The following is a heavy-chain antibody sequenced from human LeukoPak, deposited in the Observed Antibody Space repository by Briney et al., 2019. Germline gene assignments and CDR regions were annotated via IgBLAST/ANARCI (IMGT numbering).Heavy chain of an antibody. CDR2: IYYSGST. D-gene: IGHD2-2*02. V-gene: IGHV4-59*08. CDR3: ASPDSYCSSTSCYTYFQH. CDR1: GGSISSYY. Sequence: SETLSLTCTVSGGSISSYYWSWILQPPGKGLEWIGYIYYSGSTNYNPSLKSRVTISVDTSKNQFSLKLSSVTAADTAVYYCASPDSYCSSTSCYTYFQHWGQGTLVTVSS. J-gene: IGHJ1*01.